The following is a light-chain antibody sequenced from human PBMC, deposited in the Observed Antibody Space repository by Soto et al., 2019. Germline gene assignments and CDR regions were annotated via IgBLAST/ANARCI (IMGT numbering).Light chain of an antibody. CDR3: SSYTRRSTAV. V-gene: IGLV2-14*01. CDR2: EVS. Sequence: QSPLTQPAAVSGSPGRSITISCTGTSSDVGTYKYVSWYQQHPGKAPKLMIYEVSNRPSGVSNRFSCSKSGNTASLTISGLQAEDEADYYCSSYTRRSTAVFGGGTKVTV. CDR1: SSDVGTYKY. J-gene: IGLJ2*01.